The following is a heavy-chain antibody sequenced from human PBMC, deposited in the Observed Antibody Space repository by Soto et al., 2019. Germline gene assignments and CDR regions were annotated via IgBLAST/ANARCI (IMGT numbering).Heavy chain of an antibody. V-gene: IGHV4-34*01. CDR2: INHSGST. CDR1: GGSFSGDY. CDR3: ARESKKYYDFWSGYSVGLDV. D-gene: IGHD3-3*01. Sequence: SETLSLTCAVHGGSFSGDYWSWIRQPPGKGLEWIGEINHSGSTNYNPSLKSRVTISVDTSKNQFSLKLSSVTAADTAVYYCARESKKYYDFWSGYSVGLDVWGKGTTVTVSS. J-gene: IGHJ6*04.